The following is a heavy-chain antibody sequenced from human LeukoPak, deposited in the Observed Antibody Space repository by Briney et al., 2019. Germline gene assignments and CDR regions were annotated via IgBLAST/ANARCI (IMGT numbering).Heavy chain of an antibody. D-gene: IGHD2-2*01. J-gene: IGHJ5*02. V-gene: IGHV1-2*02. CDR3: ARAPASRVVPAAIYAWFDP. CDR1: GYTFTGYY. CDR2: INPNSGGT. Sequence: ASVKVSCKASGYTFTGYYMHWVRQAPGQGLEWMGWINPNSGGTNYAQKFQGRVTTTRDTSISTAYMELSRLRSDDTAVYYCARAPASRVVPAAIYAWFDPWGQGTLVTVSS.